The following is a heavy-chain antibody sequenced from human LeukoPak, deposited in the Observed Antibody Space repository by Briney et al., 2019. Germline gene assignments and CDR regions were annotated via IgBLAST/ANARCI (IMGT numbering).Heavy chain of an antibody. V-gene: IGHV1-69*06. CDR3: ATGRWLQLDY. CDR1: GGTFSSYA. J-gene: IGHJ4*02. Sequence: ASVKVSCKASGGTFSSYAISWVRQAPGQGLEWMGGIIPIFGTANYAQKFQGRVTMTEDTSTDTAYMELSSLRSEDTAVYYCATGRWLQLDYWGQGTLVTVSS. CDR2: IIPIFGTA. D-gene: IGHD5-24*01.